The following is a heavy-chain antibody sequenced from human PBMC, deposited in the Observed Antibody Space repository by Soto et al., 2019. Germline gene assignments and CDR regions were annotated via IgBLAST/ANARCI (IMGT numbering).Heavy chain of an antibody. J-gene: IGHJ4*02. CDR2: IYYSGST. Sequence: SETLSLTCTVSGGSISSYYWNWIRLPPGKGLEWIGYIYYSGSTNYNPSLKSRVTISVDTSKNQFSLKLSSVTAADTAVYYCARDKLYCSGGSCYPYYFDYWGQGTLVTVSS. CDR1: GGSISSYY. V-gene: IGHV4-59*01. CDR3: ARDKLYCSGGSCYPYYFDY. D-gene: IGHD2-15*01.